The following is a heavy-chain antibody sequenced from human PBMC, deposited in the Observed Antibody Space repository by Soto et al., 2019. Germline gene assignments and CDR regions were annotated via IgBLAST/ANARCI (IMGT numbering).Heavy chain of an antibody. J-gene: IGHJ4*02. CDR3: ASAAVTGTAGLDF. Sequence: GASVKVSCKASGYTFSGFYMHWVRQAPGQGLEWMGWINPNSGGTKSAEKFQGRVTMTRDTSISTAYMELSRLTSDDMAVYYCASAAVTGTAGLDFWGQGTQVTVSS. CDR1: GYTFSGFY. V-gene: IGHV1-2*02. CDR2: INPNSGGT. D-gene: IGHD6-19*01.